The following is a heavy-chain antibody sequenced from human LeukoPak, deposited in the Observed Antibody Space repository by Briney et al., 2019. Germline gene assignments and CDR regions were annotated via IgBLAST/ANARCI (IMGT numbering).Heavy chain of an antibody. J-gene: IGHJ4*02. CDR2: IDYSGDT. CDR3: ARQIAVAGKAGFDY. Sequence: SETLSLTCSVSGGSISSSGYYWGWIRQPPGKGLEWIETIDYSGDTYYNPSLKSRVTISVDTSKNQFSLKLSSVTAADTAVYYCARQIAVAGKAGFDYWGQGTPVTVSS. CDR1: GGSISSSGYY. V-gene: IGHV4-39*07. D-gene: IGHD6-19*01.